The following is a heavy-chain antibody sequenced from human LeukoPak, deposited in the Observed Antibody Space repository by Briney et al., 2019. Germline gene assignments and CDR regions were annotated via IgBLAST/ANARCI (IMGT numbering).Heavy chain of an antibody. CDR3: ARDIDDCVWGTYRC. CDR2: IYHTGST. D-gene: IGHD3-16*01. Sequence: SETLSLTCAASCYSIISGYYWGWVRQAPGKGLEWVVSIYHTGSTNYHTSLKSRFTISVDMSKNQLYLNMRSVTAPDTAVYYCARDIDDCVWGTYRCWGQGMLVTVSS. CDR1: CYSIISGYY. J-gene: IGHJ4*02. V-gene: IGHV4-38-2*01.